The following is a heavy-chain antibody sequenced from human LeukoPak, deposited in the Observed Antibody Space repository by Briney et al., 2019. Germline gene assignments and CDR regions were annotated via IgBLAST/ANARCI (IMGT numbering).Heavy chain of an antibody. CDR1: GFTYSSYA. CDR3: ARDQGYCSGGSCSYFDY. Sequence: PGGSLRLSCAASGFTYSSYAMHWVRQAPGKGLEWVAVISYDGSNKYYADSVKGRFTISRDNPKNTLYLQMNSLRAEDTAVYYCARDQGYCSGGSCSYFDYWGQGTLVTVPS. D-gene: IGHD2-15*01. J-gene: IGHJ4*02. CDR2: ISYDGSNK. V-gene: IGHV3-30*04.